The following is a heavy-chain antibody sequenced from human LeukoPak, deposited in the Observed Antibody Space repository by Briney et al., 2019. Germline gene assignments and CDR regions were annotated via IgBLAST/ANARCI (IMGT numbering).Heavy chain of an antibody. CDR1: GDSVSSNSAV. V-gene: IGHV6-1*01. J-gene: IGHJ4*02. D-gene: IGHD7-27*01. CDR2: TYYRSKSYN. CDR3: TRELPWGPADY. Sequence: SQTLSLTCAISGDSVSSNSAVWGWIRQSPSRGLEWLGRTYYRSKSYNDYAVSMKSRITINPDTSKNQVSLQLNSVTPEDTAVYYCTRELPWGPADYWGQGTLVTVSS.